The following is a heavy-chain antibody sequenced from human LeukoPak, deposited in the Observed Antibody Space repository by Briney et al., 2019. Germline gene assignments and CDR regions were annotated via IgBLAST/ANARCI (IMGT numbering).Heavy chain of an antibody. V-gene: IGHV3-53*01. CDR1: GFTVSSNY. Sequence: GGSLRLSCVASGFTVSSNYMSWVRQAPGRGLEWVSAIFSGGSTFYADSVTGRFTISRDNSKNTVYLEMNSLRAEDTAVYYCARDLKTSGWYGDFDYWGQGTLVTVSS. J-gene: IGHJ4*02. D-gene: IGHD6-19*01. CDR2: IFSGGST. CDR3: ARDLKTSGWYGDFDY.